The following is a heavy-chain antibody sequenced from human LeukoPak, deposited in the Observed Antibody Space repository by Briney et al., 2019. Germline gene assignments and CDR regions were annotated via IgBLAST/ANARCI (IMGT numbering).Heavy chain of an antibody. V-gene: IGHV1-46*01. CDR3: ARGGIVGATPIYYYYYMDV. CDR1: GYTFTGYY. J-gene: IGHJ6*03. D-gene: IGHD1-26*01. CDR2: INPSGGST. Sequence: ASVKVSCKASGYTFTGYYMHWVRQAPGQGLEWMGIINPSGGSTSYAQKFQGRVTMTRDTSTSTVYMELSSLRSEDTAVYYCARGGIVGATPIYYYYYMDVWGKGTTVTVSS.